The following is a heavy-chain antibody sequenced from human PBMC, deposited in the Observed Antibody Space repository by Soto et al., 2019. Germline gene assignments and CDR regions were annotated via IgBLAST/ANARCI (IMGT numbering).Heavy chain of an antibody. CDR2: IYSGGST. J-gene: IGHJ3*02. Sequence: PGGSLRLSCAASGFTVSSNYMSWVRQAPGKGLEWVSVIYSGGSTYYADSVKGRFTISRDNSKNTLYLQMNSLRAEDTAVYYCATKDIVATGEIWGQGTMVTVSS. V-gene: IGHV3-53*01. D-gene: IGHD5-12*01. CDR1: GFTVSSNY. CDR3: ATKDIVATGEI.